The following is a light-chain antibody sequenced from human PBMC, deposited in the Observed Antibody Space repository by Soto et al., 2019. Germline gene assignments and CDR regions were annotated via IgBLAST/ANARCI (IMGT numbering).Light chain of an antibody. J-gene: IGKJ5*01. Sequence: DIQMTQSPSSLSASVGDRVTITCRASQSISGFLNWYQQKPGKAPKFLIFAASNLQSGVPSRLSGSGTETEFTLTISSLQLEDFGTYYCQQSYTVPITFGQGTRLEIK. CDR1: QSISGF. CDR2: AAS. CDR3: QQSYTVPIT. V-gene: IGKV1-39*01.